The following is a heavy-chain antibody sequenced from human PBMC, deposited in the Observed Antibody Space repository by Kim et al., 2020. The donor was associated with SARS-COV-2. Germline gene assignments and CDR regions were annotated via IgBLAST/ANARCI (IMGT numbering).Heavy chain of an antibody. Sequence: TKYAQKFQERVTITRDMSTSTAYMELSSLRSEDTAVYYCAAAGTAMDFDYWGQGTLVTVSS. J-gene: IGHJ4*02. V-gene: IGHV1-58*01. CDR2: T. CDR3: AAAGTAMDFDY. D-gene: IGHD5-18*01.